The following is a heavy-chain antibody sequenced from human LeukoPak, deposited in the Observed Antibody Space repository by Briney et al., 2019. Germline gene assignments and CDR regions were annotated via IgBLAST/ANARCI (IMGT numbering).Heavy chain of an antibody. CDR3: TTGADYYYTSGYYTYSLLAFDY. V-gene: IGHV3-15*01. CDR1: GVAFSNAW. CDR2: IKSKTEGGTT. Sequence: RGSPRLSCAASGVAFSNAWTSWGPQAPRKGRECVGRIKSKTEGGTTDYAAPVKGRFTISRDDSKNTLYLQMNSLKTEDTAVYYCTTGADYYYTSGYYTYSLLAFDYWGQGTLVTVSS. D-gene: IGHD3-22*01. J-gene: IGHJ4*02.